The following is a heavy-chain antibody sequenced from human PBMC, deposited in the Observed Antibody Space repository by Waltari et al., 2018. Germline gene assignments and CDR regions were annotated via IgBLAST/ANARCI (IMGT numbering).Heavy chain of an antibody. CDR3: AKVGGVQLWFFDY. CDR2: ISGSGGST. V-gene: IGHV3-23*01. D-gene: IGHD5-18*01. J-gene: IGHJ4*02. Sequence: EVQLLESGGGLVQPGGSLRLSCAASGFTFSSYAMSWVRRAPGKGLEWVSAISGSGGSTYYADSVKGRFTISRDNSKNTLYLQMNSLRAEDTAVYYCAKVGGVQLWFFDYWGQGTLVTVSS. CDR1: GFTFSSYA.